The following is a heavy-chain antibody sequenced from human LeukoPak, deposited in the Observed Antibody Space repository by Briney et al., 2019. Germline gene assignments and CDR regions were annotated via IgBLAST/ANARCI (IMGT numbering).Heavy chain of an antibody. CDR1: GDSVSSNIAA. CDR3: ARVAWLVVPF. CDR2: TYYRSQWYS. Sequence: SQTLSLTCAISGDSVSSNIAAWNWIRQSPSRGLEWLGRTYYRSQWYSDYAISVKGRITINADTSKNQVSLQLNSVTPEDAAAYYCARVAWLVVPFWGQGTLVTVSS. J-gene: IGHJ4*02. V-gene: IGHV6-1*01. D-gene: IGHD6-19*01.